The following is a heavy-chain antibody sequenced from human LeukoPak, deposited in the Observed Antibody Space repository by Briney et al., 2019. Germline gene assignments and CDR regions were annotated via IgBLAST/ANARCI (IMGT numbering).Heavy chain of an antibody. CDR3: ARDLSPVGNYFLDY. Sequence: SQTLSLTCTVSGGSISSYYWSWIRQPPGKGLEWIGYIYYSGSTNYNPSLKSRVTISVDTSKNQFSLKLSSVTAADTAVYYCARDLSPVGNYFLDYWGQGTLVTVSS. J-gene: IGHJ4*02. CDR2: IYYSGST. D-gene: IGHD1-7*01. V-gene: IGHV4-59*01. CDR1: GGSISSYY.